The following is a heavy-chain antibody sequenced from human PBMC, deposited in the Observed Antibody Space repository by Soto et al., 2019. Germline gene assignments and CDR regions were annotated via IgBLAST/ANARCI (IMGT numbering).Heavy chain of an antibody. CDR3: ARQRGGSSDYYYYYMDV. D-gene: IGHD6-13*01. CDR1: GFSLSNARMG. V-gene: IGHV2-26*01. Sequence: GSGPTLVNPTETLTLTCTVSGFSLSNARMGVSWIRQPPGKALEWLAHIFSNDEKSYSTSLKSRLTISKDTSKSQVVLTMTNMDPVDTATYYCARQRGGSSDYYYYYMDVWGKGTTVTVSS. CDR2: IFSNDEK. J-gene: IGHJ6*03.